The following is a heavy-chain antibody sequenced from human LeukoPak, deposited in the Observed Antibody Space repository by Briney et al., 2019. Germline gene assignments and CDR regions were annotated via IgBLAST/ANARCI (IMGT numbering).Heavy chain of an antibody. CDR1: GFTFSSYS. CDR2: ISSSSITI. J-gene: IGHJ4*02. D-gene: IGHD2-15*01. Sequence: GGSLRLSCAASGFTFSSYSLNWVRQAPGKGLEWVSFISSSSITIYYADSVKGRFTISRDNAEKSLYLQMNSLKAEDTAVYYCARDRGGSYSAIDYWGQGTLVTVSS. CDR3: ARDRGGSYSAIDY. V-gene: IGHV3-48*04.